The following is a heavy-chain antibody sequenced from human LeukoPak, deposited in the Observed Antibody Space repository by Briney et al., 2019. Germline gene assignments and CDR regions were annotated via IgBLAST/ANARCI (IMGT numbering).Heavy chain of an antibody. J-gene: IGHJ5*02. CDR1: GYTFTGYY. CDR3: ARASGGLAVVAAWGFGRNWFDP. V-gene: IGHV1-2*06. CDR2: INPNSGGT. D-gene: IGHD2-15*01. Sequence: GSVKVSCKASGYTFTGYYMLWVRQAPGQGLEWMGRINPNSGGTNYAQKFQGRVTMTRDTSISTAYMELSRLRSDDTAVYYCARASGGLAVVAAWGFGRNWFDPWGQGTLVTVSS.